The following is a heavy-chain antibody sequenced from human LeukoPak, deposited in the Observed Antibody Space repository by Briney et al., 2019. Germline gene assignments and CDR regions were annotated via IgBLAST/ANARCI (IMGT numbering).Heavy chain of an antibody. V-gene: IGHV4-59*01. D-gene: IGHD6-19*01. CDR3: ARVPGIAVAGNPGYYFDY. CDR2: IYYSGTT. CDR1: GGSISSYY. J-gene: IGHJ4*02. Sequence: PSETLSLTCTVSGGSISSYYWSWIRQPPGKGLEWIGYIYYSGTTNYNPSLKSRVTISVDTSKNQFSLKLSSVTAADTAVYYCARVPGIAVAGNPGYYFDYWGQGTLVTVSS.